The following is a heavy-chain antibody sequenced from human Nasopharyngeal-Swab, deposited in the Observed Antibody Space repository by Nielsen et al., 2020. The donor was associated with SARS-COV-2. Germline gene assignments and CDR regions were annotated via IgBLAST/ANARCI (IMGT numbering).Heavy chain of an antibody. CDR1: GFTFTSSA. Sequence: SVKVFCKASGFTFTSSAMQWVRQARGQRLEWIGWIVVGSGNTNYAQKFQERVTITRDMSTSTAYMELSSLRSEDTAVYYCAAASYSSSLFYYYYGMDVWGQGTTVTVSS. J-gene: IGHJ6*02. V-gene: IGHV1-58*02. CDR2: IVVGSGNT. D-gene: IGHD6-6*01. CDR3: AAASYSSSLFYYYYGMDV.